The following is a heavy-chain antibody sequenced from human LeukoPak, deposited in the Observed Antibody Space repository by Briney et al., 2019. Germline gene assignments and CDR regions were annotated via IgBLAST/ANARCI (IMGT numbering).Heavy chain of an antibody. D-gene: IGHD3-22*01. CDR2: ISSSSSYI. J-gene: IGHJ3*02. CDR1: GFTFSSYS. V-gene: IGHV3-21*04. Sequence: GGSLRLSCAASGFTFSSYSMNWVRQAPGKGLEWVSSISSSSSYIYYADSVKGRFTISRDNAKNALYLQMNSLRAEDTAVYYCARDYYDSSGHDAFDIWGQGTMVTVSS. CDR3: ARDYYDSSGHDAFDI.